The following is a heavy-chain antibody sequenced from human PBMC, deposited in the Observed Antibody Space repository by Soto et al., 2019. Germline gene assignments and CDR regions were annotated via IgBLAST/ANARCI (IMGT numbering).Heavy chain of an antibody. D-gene: IGHD2-2*01. CDR1: GGSISRYY. Sequence: SETLSLTCTVSGGSISRYYWSWIRQPPGKGLEWIAYIYYTGSTDYKPSLKSRITISIDTSKSQFSLKVTSVTAADTAVYYCARLYGYCIRNSCHGHYAMDVWGQGTTVTVSS. CDR2: IYYTGST. CDR3: ARLYGYCIRNSCHGHYAMDV. V-gene: IGHV4-59*08. J-gene: IGHJ6*02.